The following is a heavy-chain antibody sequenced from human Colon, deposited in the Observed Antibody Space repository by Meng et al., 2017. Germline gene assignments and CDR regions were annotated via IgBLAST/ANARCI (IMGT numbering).Heavy chain of an antibody. CDR1: GDSIGNSNG. CDR2: ISNSGKT. V-gene: IGHV4-4*02. Sequence: QVPRAGPVLLQPSGTRSLAVAASGDSIGNSNGWSWLRQSPGKGLEWIGEISNSGKTVYSPSLKSRVTISLDKSSNHFSLTLSPVTAADTAIYFCARERMRELGLFDYWGQGALVTV. CDR3: ARERMRELGLFDY. D-gene: IGHD7-27*01. J-gene: IGHJ4*02.